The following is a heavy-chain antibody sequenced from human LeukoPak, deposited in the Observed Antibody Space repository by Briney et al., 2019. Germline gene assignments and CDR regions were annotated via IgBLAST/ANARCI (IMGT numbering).Heavy chain of an antibody. V-gene: IGHV3-21*01. Sequence: PGGSLRLSCAASGFTFSSYAMSWVRKAPGKGLEWVSSISSSSSYIYYADSVKGRFTISRDNAKNSLYLQMNSLRAEDTAVYYCARYRAGDFGVVTPIDYWGQGTLVTVSS. CDR2: ISSSSSYI. CDR1: GFTFSSYA. J-gene: IGHJ4*02. CDR3: ARYRAGDFGVVTPIDY. D-gene: IGHD3-3*01.